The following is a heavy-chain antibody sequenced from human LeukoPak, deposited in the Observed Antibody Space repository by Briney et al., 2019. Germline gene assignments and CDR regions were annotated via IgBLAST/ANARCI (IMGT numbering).Heavy chain of an antibody. V-gene: IGHV4-4*07. CDR2: IYTSGST. Sequence: PSETLSLTCTVSGGSISSYYWSWIRQPAGKGLEWIGRIYTSGSTNYNPSLKSRVTMSVDTSKNQFSLKLSSVTAADTAVYYCARDGVVPAAMRWYYYYYYMDVWGKGTTVTVS. CDR3: ARDGVVPAAMRWYYYYYYMDV. D-gene: IGHD2-2*01. J-gene: IGHJ6*03. CDR1: GGSISSYY.